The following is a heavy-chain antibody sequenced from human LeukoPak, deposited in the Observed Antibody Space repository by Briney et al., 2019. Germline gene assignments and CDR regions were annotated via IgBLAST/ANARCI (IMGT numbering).Heavy chain of an antibody. CDR1: GFTFSSYD. J-gene: IGHJ4*02. CDR2: IDTTGDT. Sequence: GGSLRLSCAAPGFTFSSYDMHWVRQATGKGLEWVSAIDTTGDTYYPGSLKGRFTISRENAKNYLYLQMNSLRAGDTAVYFCARGIATRDYFDYWGQGTLVTVSS. D-gene: IGHD1-26*01. CDR3: ARGIATRDYFDY. V-gene: IGHV3-13*04.